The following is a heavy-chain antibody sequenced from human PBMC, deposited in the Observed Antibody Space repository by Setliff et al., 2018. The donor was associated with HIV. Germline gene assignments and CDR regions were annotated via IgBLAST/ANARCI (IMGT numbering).Heavy chain of an antibody. CDR3: ARASLNSGGNSGWFDP. CDR1: GGSISSGSYY. J-gene: IGHJ5*02. D-gene: IGHD2-21*02. Sequence: SETLSLTCTVSGGSISSGSYYWNWIRQPAGKGLEWIGRIYHSKSTYYNPSLKSRVTISVDTSKNQFSLKLSSVTAADTAVYYCARASLNSGGNSGWFDPWGQGTLVTVSS. CDR2: IYHSKST. V-gene: IGHV4-61*02.